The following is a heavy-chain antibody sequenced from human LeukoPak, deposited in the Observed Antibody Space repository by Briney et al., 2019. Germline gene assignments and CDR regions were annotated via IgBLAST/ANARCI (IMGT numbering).Heavy chain of an antibody. CDR3: ATRLRRVVPAAIQDY. V-gene: IGHV1-46*01. Sequence: ASVKVSCKASGYSFPPYIMHGVHQPPGKGLDGMGIIDPSDGSTTYAQKFQGRVTMTEDTSTDTAYMELSSLRSEDTAVYYCATRLRRVVPAAIQDYWGQGTLVTVSS. CDR1: GYSFPPYI. CDR2: IDPSDGST. J-gene: IGHJ4*02. D-gene: IGHD2-2*02.